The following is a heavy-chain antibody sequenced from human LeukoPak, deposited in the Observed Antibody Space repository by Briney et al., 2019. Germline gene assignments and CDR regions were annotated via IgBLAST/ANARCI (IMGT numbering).Heavy chain of an antibody. CDR3: AKGLSAGTDGENSFDY. D-gene: IGHD6-13*01. J-gene: IGHJ4*02. CDR1: GHTFTSYG. V-gene: IGHV1-18*01. Sequence: GASVKVSCKASGHTFTSYGISWVRQAPGQGLEWMGWISAYNGNTNYAQKLQGRVTMTTDTSTSTAYMELRSLRSDDTAVYYCAKGLSAGTDGENSFDYWGQGTLVTVSS. CDR2: ISAYNGNT.